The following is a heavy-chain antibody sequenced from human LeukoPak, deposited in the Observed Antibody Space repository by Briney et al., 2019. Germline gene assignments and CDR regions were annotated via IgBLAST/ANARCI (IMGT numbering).Heavy chain of an antibody. CDR3: ARASNIYDSSGYYYTLDY. CDR1: GGTFSSYT. D-gene: IGHD3-22*01. CDR2: IIPILCIA. J-gene: IGHJ4*02. Sequence: SVKVSCKASGGTFSSYTISWVRQAPGQGLEWMGRIIPILCIANYAQKFQGRVTITADKTTSTAYMELSSLRSEDTAVYYCARASNIYDSSGYYYTLDYWGQGTLVTVSS. V-gene: IGHV1-69*02.